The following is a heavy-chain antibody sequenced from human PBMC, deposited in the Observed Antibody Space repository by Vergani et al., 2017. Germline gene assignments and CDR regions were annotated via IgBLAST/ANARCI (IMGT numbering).Heavy chain of an antibody. Sequence: EVQVVESGGGLVQPGGSLRLSCAASGFIFSDHYMDWVRQAPGKGLEWVGRIRNKANDYTTQYAASVKGRVTISRDDSKSYLYLQMNSLQTEETALYYCVRVKGSNWNDHLYDSWGQGTLVTVSS. J-gene: IGHJ3*02. CDR2: IRNKANDYTT. CDR1: GFIFSDHY. CDR3: VRVKGSNWNDHLYDS. D-gene: IGHD1-1*01. V-gene: IGHV3-72*01.